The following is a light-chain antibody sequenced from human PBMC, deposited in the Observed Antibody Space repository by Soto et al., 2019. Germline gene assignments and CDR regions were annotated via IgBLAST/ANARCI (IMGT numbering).Light chain of an antibody. Sequence: DIQMTQSPSTLSASVGDRVAITCRASQGIRDDLGWYQQKPGKAPKLLIYAASSLQSGVPSRFSGSGSGTEFTLTISGLQPDDFATYYCQQFHGYSWTFGHGTKVDIK. CDR2: AAS. CDR3: QQFHGYSWT. J-gene: IGKJ1*01. CDR1: QGIRDD. V-gene: IGKV1-17*01.